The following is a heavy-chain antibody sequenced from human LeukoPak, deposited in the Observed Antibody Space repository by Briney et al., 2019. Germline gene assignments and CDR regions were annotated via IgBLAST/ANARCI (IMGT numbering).Heavy chain of an antibody. D-gene: IGHD1-26*01. J-gene: IGHJ4*02. V-gene: IGHV3-30*12. CDR2: ISYDGSNK. Sequence: GGSLRLSCAASGFTFSSYGMHWVRQAPGKGLEWVAVISYDGSNKYYADSVKGRFTISRDNSKNTPYLQMNSLRAEDTAVYYCAKAHVQWELLGGVGYWGQGTLVTVSS. CDR1: GFTFSSYG. CDR3: AKAHVQWELLGGVGY.